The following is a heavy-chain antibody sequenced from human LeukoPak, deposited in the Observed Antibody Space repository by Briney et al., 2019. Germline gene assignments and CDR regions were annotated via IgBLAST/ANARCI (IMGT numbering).Heavy chain of an antibody. CDR3: AREGTYYYMDV. CDR1: GFTFSSYW. Sequence: GGSLRLSCVASGFTFSSYWMHWVRQDPRKGLVWVSRINGDGRNINYADSVRGRFTISRDNAKNTLYLQMNSLRAEDTAVYYCAREGTYYYMDVWGKGTTVTVSS. CDR2: INGDGRNI. V-gene: IGHV3-74*01. J-gene: IGHJ6*03. D-gene: IGHD3-10*01.